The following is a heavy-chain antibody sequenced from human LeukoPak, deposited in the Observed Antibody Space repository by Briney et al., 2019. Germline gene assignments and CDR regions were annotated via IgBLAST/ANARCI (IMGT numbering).Heavy chain of an antibody. CDR2: IHSSGST. D-gene: IGHD1-26*01. Sequence: SETLSLTCSVSDGSISSYYWSWIRQPPGKGLEWIGYIHSSGSTHYNPSLKSRVTTSLDTSKNQSSLKLSSVTAADTAVYYCARLGRYSDHWGQGTLVTVSS. CDR3: ARLGRYSDH. J-gene: IGHJ5*02. V-gene: IGHV4-4*09. CDR1: DGSISSYY.